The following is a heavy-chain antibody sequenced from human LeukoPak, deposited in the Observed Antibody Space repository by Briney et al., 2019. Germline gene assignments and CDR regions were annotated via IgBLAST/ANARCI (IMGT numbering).Heavy chain of an antibody. J-gene: IGHJ4*02. V-gene: IGHV3-74*01. Sequence: GGSLRLSCAASGFTFSGYWMHWVRQAPGKGLVWDSRVNTDGSTTTYADSVKGRFTISRDNAKNTLYLQMNSLRAEDTAVYYCARHRGYSYGSNYFDYWGQGALVTVSS. D-gene: IGHD5-18*01. CDR1: GFTFSGYW. CDR2: VNTDGSTT. CDR3: ARHRGYSYGSNYFDY.